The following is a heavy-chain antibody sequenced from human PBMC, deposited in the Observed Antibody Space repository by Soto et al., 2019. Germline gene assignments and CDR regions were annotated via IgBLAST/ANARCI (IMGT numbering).Heavy chain of an antibody. Sequence: GGSRRLSCAASGFTFSSYSMNWVRQAPGEGLEWVSYISSSSSTIYYAESVKGRLTISRDNAKNSLYLQMNSLRDADTAVYYCARGLYYDSSFDYWGQGTLVTVSS. CDR1: GFTFSSYS. J-gene: IGHJ4*02. CDR3: ARGLYYDSSFDY. CDR2: ISSSSSTI. V-gene: IGHV3-48*02. D-gene: IGHD3-22*01.